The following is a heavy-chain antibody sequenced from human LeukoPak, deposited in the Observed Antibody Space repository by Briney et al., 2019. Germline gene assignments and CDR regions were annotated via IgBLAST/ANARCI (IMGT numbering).Heavy chain of an antibody. CDR2: IKQNGSEK. D-gene: IGHD6-13*01. CDR3: ARDSRVAAVDY. V-gene: IGHV3-7*03. Sequence: GSLRLSCAASGFTFSSYWMSWVRQAPGKGLEWVANIKQNGSEKYYVDSVKGRFTISRDNAKNSLYLQMNSLRAEDTAVYYCARDSRVAAVDYWGQGTLVTVSS. CDR1: GFTFSSYW. J-gene: IGHJ4*02.